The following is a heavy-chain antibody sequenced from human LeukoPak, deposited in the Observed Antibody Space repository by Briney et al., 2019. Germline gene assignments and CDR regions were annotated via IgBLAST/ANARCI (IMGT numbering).Heavy chain of an antibody. CDR2: IYTGGYT. CDR1: GFIVNSKY. CDR3: ARGGSTWDWYFDL. J-gene: IGHJ2*01. V-gene: IGHV3-53*01. D-gene: IGHD6-13*01. Sequence: GGSLRLSCAASGFIVNSKYMTWVRQAPGKGLEWVSVIYTGGYTNYADSVKGRFTISRDFSQNTLYLQMNSLRVEDTAVYFCARGGSTWDWYFDLWGRGTLVTVSS.